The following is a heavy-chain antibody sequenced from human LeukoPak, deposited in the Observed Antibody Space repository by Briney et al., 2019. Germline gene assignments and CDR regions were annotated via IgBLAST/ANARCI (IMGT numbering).Heavy chain of an antibody. D-gene: IGHD6-13*01. J-gene: IGHJ5*02. CDR2: IYYSGST. Sequence: PSQTLSLTCTVSGGSISSGDYYWSWIRQPPGKGLEWIGYIYYSGSTYYNPSLKSRVTISVDTSKNQFSLKLSSVTAADTAVYYCAREMYWYSSSWYEDWFDPWGQGTLVTVSS. CDR3: AREMYWYSSSWYEDWFDP. V-gene: IGHV4-30-4*01. CDR1: GGSISSGDYY.